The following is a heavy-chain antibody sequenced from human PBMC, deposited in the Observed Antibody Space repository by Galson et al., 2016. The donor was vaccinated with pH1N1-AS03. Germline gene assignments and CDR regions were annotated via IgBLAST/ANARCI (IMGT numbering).Heavy chain of an antibody. CDR2: IIPVSGTT. Sequence: KGSGDTFSSYVISWVRQAPGQGLEWLGGIIPVSGTTNYGQKFQGRFTITADKSTTTAFMELTSLRYGDTAVYYCALGKWFGELAYYSYYGMDVWGQGTTVTVSS. CDR1: GDTFSSYV. J-gene: IGHJ6*02. V-gene: IGHV1-69*06. D-gene: IGHD3-10*01. CDR3: ALGKWFGELAYYSYYGMDV.